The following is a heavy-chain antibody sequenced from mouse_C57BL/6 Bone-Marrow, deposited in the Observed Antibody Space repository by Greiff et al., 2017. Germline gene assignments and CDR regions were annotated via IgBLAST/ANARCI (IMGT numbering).Heavy chain of an antibody. Sequence: QVQLQQPGAELVMPGASVKLSCTASGYTFTSYWMHWVKQRPGQGLEWIGELDPSDSYTNYNQKFKGKSTLTVDKSSRTAYMQLSSLTSEDSAVYYCARSIYYGSSLDYWGQGTTLTVSS. CDR3: ARSIYYGSSLDY. D-gene: IGHD1-1*01. CDR1: GYTFTSYW. J-gene: IGHJ2*01. CDR2: LDPSDSYT. V-gene: IGHV1-69*01.